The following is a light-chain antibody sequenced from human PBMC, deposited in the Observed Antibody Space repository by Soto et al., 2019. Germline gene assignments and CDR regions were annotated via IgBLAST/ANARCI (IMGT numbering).Light chain of an antibody. V-gene: IGKV3-15*01. Sequence: EIVITQSPATLSVSPGERATLSCRASQSVSSNLAWYQQKPGQAPRLLIYGAATRATGIPARFSGSGSGTEFTLNISSLHAEEFAVYYCQQYNNWRTFGQGTRLEIK. CDR3: QQYNNWRT. J-gene: IGKJ5*01. CDR2: GAA. CDR1: QSVSSN.